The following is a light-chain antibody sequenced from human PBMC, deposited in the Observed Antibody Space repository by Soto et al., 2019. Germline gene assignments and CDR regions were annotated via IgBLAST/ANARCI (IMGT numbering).Light chain of an antibody. J-gene: IGKJ3*01. CDR2: DAS. V-gene: IGKV3-11*01. Sequence: EIQLTQSPSTLSLFPGERATLSCRASQSVSSYLAWYQQKPGQAPRLLIYDASNRATGIPARFSGSGSGTDFTLTISSLEPEDFAVYYCQQRSNWPLTFGPGTKVDIK. CDR3: QQRSNWPLT. CDR1: QSVSSY.